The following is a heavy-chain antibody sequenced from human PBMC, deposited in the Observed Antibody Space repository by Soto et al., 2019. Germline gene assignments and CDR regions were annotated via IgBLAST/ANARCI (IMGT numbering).Heavy chain of an antibody. CDR2: ISVFNGKT. Sequence: QVQLVQSGAEVKKPGASVKVSCKTSGYTFTGYGINWVQQAPGHGLEWMGRISVFNGKTKYVQNSQDRVIMTIDTSTNTAYTELRSLRSDDPAVYFCGRDGSGGNLDSWGQGTMLTVSS. CDR1: GYTFTGYG. V-gene: IGHV1-18*01. CDR3: GRDGSGGNLDS. J-gene: IGHJ3*01. D-gene: IGHD6-19*01.